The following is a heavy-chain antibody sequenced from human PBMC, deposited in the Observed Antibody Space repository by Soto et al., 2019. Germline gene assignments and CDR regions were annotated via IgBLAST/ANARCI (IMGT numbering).Heavy chain of an antibody. CDR3: ARDRGDYDFWSGYSSALDI. V-gene: IGHV3-7*05. CDR1: GFTFRSYW. Sequence: EVQLVESGGGLVHPGGSLRLSCAASGFTFRSYWMSWFRQAPGKGLEWVANIKQDGSEKYYVDSVKGRFTISRDNAQKSLDLQMNSLSAEDTAVYYCARDRGDYDFWSGYSSALDIWGQGTMVTVSS. CDR2: IKQDGSEK. J-gene: IGHJ3*02. D-gene: IGHD3-3*01.